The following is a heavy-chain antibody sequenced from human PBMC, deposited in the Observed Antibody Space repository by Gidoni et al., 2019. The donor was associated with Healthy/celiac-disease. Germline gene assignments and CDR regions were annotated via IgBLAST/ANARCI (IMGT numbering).Heavy chain of an antibody. CDR1: GFTFSSYG. V-gene: IGHV3-33*01. CDR2: IWYDGSNK. D-gene: IGHD2-15*01. J-gene: IGHJ4*02. CDR3: ARGSGSFYFDY. Sequence: VQLVESGGGVVQPGRSLRLSCAASGFTFSSYGMHWVRQAPGKGLEWVAVIWYDGSNKYYADSVKGRFTISRDNSKNTLYLQMNSLRAEDTAVYYCARGSGSFYFDYWGQGTLVTVSS.